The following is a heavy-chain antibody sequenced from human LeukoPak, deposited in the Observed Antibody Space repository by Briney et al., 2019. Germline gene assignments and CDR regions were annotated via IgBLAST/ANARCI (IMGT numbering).Heavy chain of an antibody. J-gene: IGHJ5*02. D-gene: IGHD3-3*01. V-gene: IGHV1-2*02. Sequence: ASVKVSSTASVYTFTGYYMYRVRQAPGQGLEWMGWINPNSGGTNYAQKFQGRVTMTRDTSISTAYMELSRLRSDDTAVYYCARAPTIRPRSRFWFDLWGQGTLVTVSS. CDR3: ARAPTIRPRSRFWFDL. CDR1: VYTFTGYY. CDR2: INPNSGGT.